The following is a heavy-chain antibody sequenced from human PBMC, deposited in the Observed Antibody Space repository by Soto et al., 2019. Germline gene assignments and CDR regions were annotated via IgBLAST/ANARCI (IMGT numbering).Heavy chain of an antibody. V-gene: IGHV3-33*06. CDR3: AKELAVAGANDY. CDR1: GFTFSSYG. Sequence: GGSLRLSCAASGFTFSSYGMHWVRQAPGKGLEWVAVIWYDGSNKYYADSVKGRFTISRDNSKNTLYLQMNSLRAEDTAVYYCAKELAVAGANDYWGQGTLVTVSS. D-gene: IGHD6-19*01. J-gene: IGHJ4*02. CDR2: IWYDGSNK.